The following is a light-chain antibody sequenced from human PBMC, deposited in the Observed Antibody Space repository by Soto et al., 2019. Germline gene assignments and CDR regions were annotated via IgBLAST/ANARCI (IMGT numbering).Light chain of an antibody. CDR2: AAS. CDR1: QTINNY. J-gene: IGKJ3*01. V-gene: IGKV1-39*01. Sequence: DIQMTQSPSSLSASVGDRVTITCRASQTINNYLNWYQQKPGKAPKLLIYAASSLQSGVPSRFSGSESGTDFTLTISSLHPEDFATYYCQHFYTTLFTFGPGTKVDIK. CDR3: QHFYTTLFT.